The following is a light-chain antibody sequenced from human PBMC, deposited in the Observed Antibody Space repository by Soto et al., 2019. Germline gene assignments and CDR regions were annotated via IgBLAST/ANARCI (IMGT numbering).Light chain of an antibody. CDR2: AAS. V-gene: IGKV1-39*01. CDR1: QSISDY. J-gene: IGKJ2*01. CDR3: QQSYSTRMYT. Sequence: DIQMTQSPSSLSASVGDRVTITCRASQSISDYLNWYQQKPGKAPKLLIYAASSLQRGVPSRFSGSGSGTDFTLAISSLQPEDFATYYCQQSYSTRMYTFGQGTKLEIK.